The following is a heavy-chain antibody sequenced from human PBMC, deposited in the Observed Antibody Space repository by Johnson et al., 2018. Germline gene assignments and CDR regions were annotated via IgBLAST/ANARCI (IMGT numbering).Heavy chain of an antibody. J-gene: IGHJ1*01. V-gene: IGHV1-8*01. D-gene: IGHD3-3*01. Sequence: QVQLVQSGAEVKKPGASVKVSCKASGYTFTSYDINWVRQATGQGLEWMGWMNPNSGNTGYAKKFQGRVTMTRNTSISTAYMERSSLRSEDTALYYCAKAPVGWLGEGAEYFQHWGQGTLVTVSS. CDR3: AKAPVGWLGEGAEYFQH. CDR2: MNPNSGNT. CDR1: GYTFTSYD.